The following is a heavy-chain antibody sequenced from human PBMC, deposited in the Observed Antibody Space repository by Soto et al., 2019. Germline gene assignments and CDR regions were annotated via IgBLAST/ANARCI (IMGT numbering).Heavy chain of an antibody. D-gene: IGHD1-26*01. CDR3: ATANNTSPFDY. CDR1: GFTFADSA. V-gene: IGHV1-58*01. J-gene: IGHJ4*02. Sequence: GASVKVSCKASGFTFADSAVQWVRQARGQSLEWIGRIIVDSGNTKSAEKFTERVSMSWDMSTSTAFVELRSLSSDDTAVYYCATANNTSPFDYWGLGTLVTVSS. CDR2: IIVDSGNT.